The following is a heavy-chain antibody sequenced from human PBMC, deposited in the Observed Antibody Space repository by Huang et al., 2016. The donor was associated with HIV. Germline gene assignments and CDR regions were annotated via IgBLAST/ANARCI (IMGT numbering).Heavy chain of an antibody. V-gene: IGHV4-61*09. CDR2: IYISGST. CDR1: GGSISSGSYY. Sequence: QVQLQESGPGLVKPSQTLSLTCTVSGGSISSGSYYWSWIRQPAGKGLEWIGHIYISGSTNDNPSLKSRVTISVDTSKNQFSLKLSSVTAADTAVYYCARAREYYYDAAFDYWGQGTLVTVSS. D-gene: IGHD3-22*01. J-gene: IGHJ4*02. CDR3: ARAREYYYDAAFDY.